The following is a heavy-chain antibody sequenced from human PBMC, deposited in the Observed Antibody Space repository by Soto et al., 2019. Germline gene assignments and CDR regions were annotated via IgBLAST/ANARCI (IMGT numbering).Heavy chain of an antibody. CDR2: IYTGDFDN. CDR3: ARQVKLNWNDCFFDY. CDR1: GNSFTSYW. J-gene: IGHJ4*02. V-gene: IGHV5-51*01. Sequence: GEALKISCKGSGNSFTSYWIGWVRQMPGKGLEWGGIIYTGDFDNGYSPSFKGQVTISADKSISTAYLQWSSLKASDTARYYCARQVKLNWNDCFFDYWGQGTLVTVSS. D-gene: IGHD1-1*01.